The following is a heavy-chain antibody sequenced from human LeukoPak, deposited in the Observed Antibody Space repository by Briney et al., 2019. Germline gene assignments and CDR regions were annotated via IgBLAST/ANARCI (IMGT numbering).Heavy chain of an antibody. J-gene: IGHJ6*03. V-gene: IGHV3-23*01. CDR3: AYSRAPKQLVPSGYYYYYMDV. CDR2: ISDGGVRT. Sequence: GGSLRLSCVASGFIFSDYAMGWVRQAPGKRLEWVSGISDGGVRTYYADSVKGRFTISRDNSKNTLYLQMNSLRAEDTAVYYCAYSRAPKQLVPSGYYYYYMDVWGKGTTVTVSS. D-gene: IGHD6-13*01. CDR1: GFIFSDYA.